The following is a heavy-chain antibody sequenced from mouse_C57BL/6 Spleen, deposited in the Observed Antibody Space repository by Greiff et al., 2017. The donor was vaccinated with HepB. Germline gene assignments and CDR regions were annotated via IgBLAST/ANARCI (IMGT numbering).Heavy chain of an antibody. CDR2: IAPSDSYT. D-gene: IGHD2-4*01. CDR3: ARYDYEMDY. J-gene: IGHJ4*01. Sequence: QVQLQQPGAELVMPGASVKLSCKASGYTFTSYWMHWVKQRPGQGLEWIGEIAPSDSYTNYNKKFKGKSPLTVDKSSSTAYRQLSSLTSEDSAVYYCARYDYEMDYWGQGTSVTVSS. CDR1: GYTFTSYW. V-gene: IGHV1-69*01.